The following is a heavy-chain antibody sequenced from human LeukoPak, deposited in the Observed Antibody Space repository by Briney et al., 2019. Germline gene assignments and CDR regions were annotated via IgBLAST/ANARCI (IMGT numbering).Heavy chain of an antibody. CDR2: ISSSISFI. J-gene: IGHJ6*03. V-gene: IGHV3-21*01. CDR3: AREVYDYILPYYYYYMDV. D-gene: IGHD4-11*01. Sequence: GGSLRLSCAASGFTFSTYTMAWVRQTPGKGLEGVSSISSSISFIYYADSVKGRFTISRDNAKTSLYLQMNSLRAEDTAVYYCAREVYDYILPYYYYYMDVWGKGTTVTVSS. CDR1: GFTFSTYT.